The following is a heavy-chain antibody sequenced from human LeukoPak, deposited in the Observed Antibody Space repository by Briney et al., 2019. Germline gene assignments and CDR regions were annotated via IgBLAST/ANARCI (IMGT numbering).Heavy chain of an antibody. CDR3: ARLAGAYSHPYDY. CDR1: GFTVSSNS. V-gene: IGHV3-53*01. Sequence: PGGSLRLSCTVSGFTVSSNSMSWVRQAPGKGLEWVSFIYSDNTHYSDSVKGRFTISRDNSKNTLYLQMNSLRAEDTAVYYCARLAGAYSHPYDYWGQGTLVTVSS. D-gene: IGHD4/OR15-4a*01. CDR2: IYSDNT. J-gene: IGHJ4*02.